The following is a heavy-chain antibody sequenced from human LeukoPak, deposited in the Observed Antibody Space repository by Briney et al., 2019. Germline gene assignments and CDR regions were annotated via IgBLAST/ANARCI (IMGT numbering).Heavy chain of an antibody. J-gene: IGHJ4*02. V-gene: IGHV6-1*01. CDR2: TYYRSKWYN. CDR3: ARALWFGEQTLIDY. Sequence: SQTLSLTCAISGDSVSSNSAAWNWIRQSPSRGLEWLGRTYYRSKWYNDYAVSVKSRITTNPDTSKTQFSLQLNSVTPEDTAVYYCARALWFGEQTLIDYWGQGTLVTVSS. D-gene: IGHD3-10*01. CDR1: GDSVSSNSAA.